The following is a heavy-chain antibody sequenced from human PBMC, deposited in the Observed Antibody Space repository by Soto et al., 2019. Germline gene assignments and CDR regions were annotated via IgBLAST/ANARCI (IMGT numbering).Heavy chain of an antibody. CDR1: GYTFTSYG. CDR3: ARDLPPQDY. Sequence: QVQLVQSGAEVKKPGASVKVSCKASGYTFTSYGISWLRQAPGQGLEWMGWIRPYNGNTNYAQKLPGRVTMTTYTSTSTPYMELRSLRSDDTAVYSCARDLPPQDYWGQGTLVTVSS. J-gene: IGHJ4*02. CDR2: IRPYNGNT. V-gene: IGHV1-18*01.